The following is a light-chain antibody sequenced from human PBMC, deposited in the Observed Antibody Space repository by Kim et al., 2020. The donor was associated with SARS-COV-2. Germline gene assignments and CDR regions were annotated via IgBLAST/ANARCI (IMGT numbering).Light chain of an antibody. CDR2: YDS. CDR3: QVWDSSSDHWV. CDR1: NIGSKS. Sequence: SYELTQPPSVSVAPGKTARITCGGNNIGSKSVHWYQQKPGQAPVLVIYYDSDRPSGIPERFSGSNSGNTATLTISRVEAGDEADYYCQVWDSSSDHWVFGGGNQPAVL. V-gene: IGLV3-21*04. J-gene: IGLJ3*02.